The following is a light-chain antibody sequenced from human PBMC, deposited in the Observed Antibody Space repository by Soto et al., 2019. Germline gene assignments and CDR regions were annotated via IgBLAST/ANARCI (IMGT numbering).Light chain of an antibody. CDR1: SSDVGSYNL. J-gene: IGLJ1*01. CDR2: EVS. V-gene: IGLV2-23*02. Sequence: ALTQPASVSGSPGQSITISCTGTSSDVGSYNLVSWYQQHPGKAPKLMIYEVSKRPSGVSNRFSGSKSGNTASLTISGLQAEDEADYYCCSYAGSSTFHYVFGTGTKVTVL. CDR3: CSYAGSSTFHYV.